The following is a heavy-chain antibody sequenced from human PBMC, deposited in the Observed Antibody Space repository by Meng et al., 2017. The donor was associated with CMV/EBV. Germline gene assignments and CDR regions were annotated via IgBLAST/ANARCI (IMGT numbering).Heavy chain of an antibody. V-gene: IGHV6-1*01. CDR2: TYYRSKWYN. J-gene: IGHJ6*02. CDR1: GDSVSSNSTA. Sequence: SQTLSLTCAISGDSVSSNSTAWNWIRQSPSRGPEWLGRTYYRSKWYNDYAVSVKSRITINPDTSKNQFSLQLNSVTPEDTAVYYCARGDCSSTSCYGGYENGMDVWGQGTTVTVSS. CDR3: ARGDCSSTSCYGGYENGMDV. D-gene: IGHD2-2*01.